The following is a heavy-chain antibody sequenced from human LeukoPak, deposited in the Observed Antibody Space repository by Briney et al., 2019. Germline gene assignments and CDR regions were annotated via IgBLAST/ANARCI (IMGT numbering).Heavy chain of an antibody. CDR3: AREVSWYYFDY. D-gene: IGHD6-13*01. CDR1: RFSFGGYA. CDR2: VSYDGSNT. Sequence: GTSLRLSCAASRFSFGGYAIHWVRQAPGKGLDWVAVVSYDGSNTYYADSVKGRFAISRDNSKKTLYLQMNSLRGDDTAVYYCAREVSWYYFDYWGQGILVTVSS. J-gene: IGHJ4*02. V-gene: IGHV3-30*09.